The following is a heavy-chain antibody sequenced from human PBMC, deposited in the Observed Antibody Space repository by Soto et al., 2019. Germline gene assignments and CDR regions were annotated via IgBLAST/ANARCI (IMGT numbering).Heavy chain of an antibody. CDR2: MNPNSGNT. J-gene: IGHJ5*02. CDR3: ARTPPHAVTRGFWWFDP. CDR1: GYTFTSYD. V-gene: IGHV1-8*01. Sequence: QVQLVQSGAEVQKPGASVKVSCKASGYTFTSYDINWVRQATGQGLEWMGWMNPNSGNTGYAQKFQGRVTMTRNTSISTAYMELSSLRSEDTAVYYCARTPPHAVTRGFWWFDPWGQGTLVTVSS. D-gene: IGHD4-17*01.